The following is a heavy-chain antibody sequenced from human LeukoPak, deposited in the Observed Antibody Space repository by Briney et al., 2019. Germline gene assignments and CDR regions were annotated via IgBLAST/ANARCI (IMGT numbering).Heavy chain of an antibody. D-gene: IGHD3-10*01. Sequence: PGESLKVSCKASGYTFTGYYIHWVRQAPGQGLEWMGWINANSGVTKDAQRFQGRVTMTRDTSISTAYMELSRLRSDDTAVYYCARLGFGDAFDIWGQGTMVTVSS. CDR1: GYTFTGYY. V-gene: IGHV1-2*02. J-gene: IGHJ3*02. CDR2: INANSGVT. CDR3: ARLGFGDAFDI.